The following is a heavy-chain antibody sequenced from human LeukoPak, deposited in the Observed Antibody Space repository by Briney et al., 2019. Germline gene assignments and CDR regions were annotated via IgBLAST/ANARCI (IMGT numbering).Heavy chain of an antibody. Sequence: GGSLRLSCAASGFTFSSSHMNWVRQAPGKGLEWVSSNSSSSSYIYYADSVKGRFTISRDNAKNSLYLQMNSLRAEDTAVYYCARGLCGSDCYDYWGQGTLVTVSS. V-gene: IGHV3-21*01. D-gene: IGHD2-21*01. CDR2: NSSSSSYI. CDR1: GFTFSSSH. J-gene: IGHJ4*02. CDR3: ARGLCGSDCYDY.